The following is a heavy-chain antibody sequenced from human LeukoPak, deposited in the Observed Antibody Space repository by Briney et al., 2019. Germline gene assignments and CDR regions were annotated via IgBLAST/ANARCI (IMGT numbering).Heavy chain of an antibody. CDR2: INHSGST. V-gene: IGHV4-34*01. CDR3: ARGSSQQLVSPHFEY. D-gene: IGHD6-13*01. J-gene: IGHJ4*02. CDR1: GGSFSGYY. Sequence: KPSETLSLTCAVYGGSFSGYYWSWIRQPPGKGLEWIGEINHSGSTNYNPSLKSRVTISVDTSKNQFSLKLSSVTAADTAVYYCARGSSQQLVSPHFEYWGQGTLVTVSS.